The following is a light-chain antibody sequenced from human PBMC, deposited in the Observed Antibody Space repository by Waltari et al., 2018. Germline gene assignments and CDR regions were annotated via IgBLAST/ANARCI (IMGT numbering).Light chain of an antibody. J-gene: IGKJ1*01. CDR1: QSLVHSDGNTY. CDR2: RVS. CDR3: MQGTHWPWT. V-gene: IGKV2-30*02. Sequence: DVVMTQSPLSLPVTLGQPASISCRSSQSLVHSDGNTYVNWFQQRPGQSPRRLFYRVSNRDSGVPDRFSGSGSGTDFTLKISRGEAEDVGVYYCMQGTHWPWTFGQGTKVESK.